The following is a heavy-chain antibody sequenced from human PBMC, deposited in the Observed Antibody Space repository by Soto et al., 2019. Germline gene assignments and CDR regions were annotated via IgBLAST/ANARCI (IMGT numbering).Heavy chain of an antibody. D-gene: IGHD5-12*01. CDR1: GDSISAYS. J-gene: IGHJ4*02. V-gene: IGHV4-59*01. Sequence: TLSLTCTVSGDSISAYSWSWVRQPPGKGLEWIGNIHYNGNTKYSPSLKSRVTMSVDTSKNHFSLRLISVTAADTAIYFCAREGNLGRWLQPLDFWGQGTLVTVSS. CDR3: AREGNLGRWLQPLDF. CDR2: IHYNGNT.